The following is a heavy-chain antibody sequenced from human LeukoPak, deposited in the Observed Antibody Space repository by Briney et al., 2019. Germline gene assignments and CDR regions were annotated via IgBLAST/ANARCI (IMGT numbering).Heavy chain of an antibody. CDR3: ARESSAYYYYMDV. V-gene: IGHV4-30-4*08. J-gene: IGHJ6*03. Sequence: SQTLSLTCTVSGGSISSGDYYWSWIRQPPGKGLEWIGYIYYSGSTYYNPSLKSRVTISVDTSKNQFSLKLSSVTAADTAVCYCARESSAYYYYMDVWGKGTTVTVSS. CDR1: GGSISSGDYY. CDR2: IYYSGST.